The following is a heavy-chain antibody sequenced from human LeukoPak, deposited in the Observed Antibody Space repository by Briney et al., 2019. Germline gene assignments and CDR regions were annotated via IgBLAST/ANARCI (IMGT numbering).Heavy chain of an antibody. CDR3: AREKWELPTHYYYGMDV. CDR2: IYSGGST. D-gene: IGHD1-26*01. Sequence: GGSLRLSCAASGFTVSSNYMSWVRQAPGKGLEWVSVIYSGGSTYYADSVKGRFTISRDNPKNTLYLQMNSLRAEDTAVYYCAREKWELPTHYYYGMDVWGQGTTVTVSS. CDR1: GFTVSSNY. V-gene: IGHV3-53*01. J-gene: IGHJ6*02.